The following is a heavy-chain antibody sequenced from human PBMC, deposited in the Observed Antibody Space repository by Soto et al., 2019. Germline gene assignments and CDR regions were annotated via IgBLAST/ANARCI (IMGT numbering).Heavy chain of an antibody. J-gene: IGHJ4*02. CDR2: IHHRGTT. Sequence: SETLSLTCAVSGGPINSGDYSWTWIRQPPGRGLEWIGNIHHRGTTYYTPSLKSRATISLDTSKNPFSLNLTSVTAADTAVYYCARISSSWYVYWGQGTLGTVSS. CDR1: GGPINSGDYS. D-gene: IGHD6-13*01. CDR3: ARISSSWYVY. V-gene: IGHV4-30-2*01.